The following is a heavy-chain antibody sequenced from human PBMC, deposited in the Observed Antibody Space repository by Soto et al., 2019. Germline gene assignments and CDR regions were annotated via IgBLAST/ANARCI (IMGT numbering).Heavy chain of an antibody. CDR1: GFTFSSYG. J-gene: IGHJ5*02. D-gene: IGHD3-10*01. CDR3: ASMYYYGSGSYPPWFDP. V-gene: IGHV3-33*01. CDR2: IWYDGSNK. Sequence: LRLSCAASGFTFSSYGMHWVRQAPGKGLEWVAVIWYDGSNKYYADSVKGRFTISRDNSKNTLYLQMNSLRAEDTAVYYCASMYYYGSGSYPPWFDPWGQGTLVTVSS.